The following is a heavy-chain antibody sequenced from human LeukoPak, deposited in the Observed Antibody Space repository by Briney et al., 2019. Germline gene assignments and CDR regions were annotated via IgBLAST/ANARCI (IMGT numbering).Heavy chain of an antibody. CDR2: ISYDGSNK. D-gene: IGHD2-15*01. Sequence: GGSLRLSCAASGFTFSSYGMHWVRQAPGKGLEWVAVISYDGSNKYYADSVKGRFPISRDNSKNTLYLQMNSLRAEDTAVYYCATIVVVVAATPGLAFDIWGQGTMVTVSS. J-gene: IGHJ3*02. CDR1: GFTFSSYG. V-gene: IGHV3-30*03. CDR3: ATIVVVVAATPGLAFDI.